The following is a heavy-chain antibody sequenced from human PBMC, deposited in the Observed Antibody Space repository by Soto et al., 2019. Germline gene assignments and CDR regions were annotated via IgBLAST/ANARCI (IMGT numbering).Heavy chain of an antibody. Sequence: PSEPLPLTCTVSGGSISSGGYCWSWIRQHPGKGLEWIGYIYYSGSTYYNPSLKSRVTISVDTSKNQFSLKLSSVTAADTAVYYCARGYSNYNWFDPWGQGTLVTVSS. CDR2: IYYSGST. CDR1: GGSISSGGYC. CDR3: ARGYSNYNWFDP. V-gene: IGHV4-31*03. D-gene: IGHD4-4*01. J-gene: IGHJ5*02.